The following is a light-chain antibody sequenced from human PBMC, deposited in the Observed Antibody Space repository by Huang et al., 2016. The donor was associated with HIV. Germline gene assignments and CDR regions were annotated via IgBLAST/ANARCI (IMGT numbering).Light chain of an antibody. Sequence: DIQMTQSQSSLSASVGDRVTITCLASQNSDTYLNWYQQKPGRAPTLLIYTASNLQNGVPLRFSGSGSETDFTLTVSSLQPEDFATYFCQQSYTTPRTFGQGTKLEI. CDR3: QQSYTTPRT. CDR1: QNSDTY. V-gene: IGKV1-39*01. CDR2: TAS. J-gene: IGKJ2*01.